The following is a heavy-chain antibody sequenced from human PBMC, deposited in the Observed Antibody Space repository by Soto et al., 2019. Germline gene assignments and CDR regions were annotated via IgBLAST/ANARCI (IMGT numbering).Heavy chain of an antibody. CDR3: ARGGSGSYFPY. CDR1: GFTFSNYW. D-gene: IGHD3-10*01. CDR2: ISNDGGAT. Sequence: EVQLVESGGGLVQPGGSLRLSCAASGFTFSNYWMYWVRQVPGKGLVCVSSISNDGGATSYADSVKGRFTVSRDNAKNTLYLQMNSLRAEDTALYYCARGGSGSYFPYWGQGTLVTASS. V-gene: IGHV3-74*01. J-gene: IGHJ4*02.